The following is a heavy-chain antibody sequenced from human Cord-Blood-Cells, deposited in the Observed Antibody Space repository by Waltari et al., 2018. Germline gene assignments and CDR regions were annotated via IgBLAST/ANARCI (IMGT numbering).Heavy chain of an antibody. CDR2: INPSGGST. Sequence: QVQLVQSGAEVKKPGASVKVSCKESGYTFTSYYLHWVRQAPGQGLEWMGIINPSGGSTSYAQKFQGRVTMTRDTSTSTVYMELSSLRSEDTAVYYCARDDYGGNYYFDYWGQGTLVTVSS. CDR3: ARDDYGGNYYFDY. V-gene: IGHV1-46*03. J-gene: IGHJ4*02. CDR1: GYTFTSYY. D-gene: IGHD4-17*01.